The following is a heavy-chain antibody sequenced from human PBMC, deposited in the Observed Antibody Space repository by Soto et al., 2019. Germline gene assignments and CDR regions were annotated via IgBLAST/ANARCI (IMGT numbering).Heavy chain of an antibody. CDR2: ISWNSDSI. CDR3: TKVGGLYDFWSGPLHFDL. CDR1: GFIFDDFA. J-gene: IGHJ4*02. V-gene: IGHV3-9*01. D-gene: IGHD3-3*01. Sequence: ESGGGLVPPGRSLRLSCAGSGFIFDDFAIHCVRQAPGKGLEWVSGISWNSDSIGYADSVKGRFTISRDNAKNALYLQMTSLRVEDTALSYCTKVGGLYDFWSGPLHFDLWGQGTLVTVSS.